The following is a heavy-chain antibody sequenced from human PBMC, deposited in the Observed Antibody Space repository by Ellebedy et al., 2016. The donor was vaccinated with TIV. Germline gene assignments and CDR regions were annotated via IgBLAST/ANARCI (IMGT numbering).Heavy chain of an antibody. J-gene: IGHJ6*02. D-gene: IGHD4-17*01. CDR1: GFIFDDYT. CDR2: ISWDGGTT. Sequence: GESLKISCAASGFIFDDYTIHWVRQAPGKGLEWVSLISWDGGTTYYADSVKGRFTISRDNSKNTLYLQMNSLRAEDTAVYYCARNLITRDYVLGYYYSYGMDVWGQGTTVTVSS. CDR3: ARNLITRDYVLGYYYSYGMDV. V-gene: IGHV3-43*01.